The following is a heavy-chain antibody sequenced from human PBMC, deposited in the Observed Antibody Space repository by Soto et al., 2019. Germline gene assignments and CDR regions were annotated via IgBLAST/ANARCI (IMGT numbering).Heavy chain of an antibody. V-gene: IGHV4-31*03. CDR2: IYYSGST. Sequence: QVKLQESGPGLVKPSQTLSLTCTFPGGSISSGGYYWGWIRQHPGKGLEWIGYIYYSGSTYYNPSLKSRVTISVDTSKNQFSLKLSSVTAADTAVYYCARSHPGIAAAGRDWGQGTLVTVSS. J-gene: IGHJ4*02. CDR3: ARSHPGIAAAGRD. D-gene: IGHD6-13*01. CDR1: GGSISSGGYY.